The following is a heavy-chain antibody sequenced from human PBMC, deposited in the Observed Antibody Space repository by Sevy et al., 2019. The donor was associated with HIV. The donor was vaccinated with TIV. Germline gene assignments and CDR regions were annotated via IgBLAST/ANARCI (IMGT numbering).Heavy chain of an antibody. D-gene: IGHD2-15*01. Sequence: GGSLRLSCAASGFRFNNFGMYWVRQAPGKGLEGVAFIRYDGINKYYVDSVKGRSTISRDNSKDTLYLEMKSLRLEDTAIYECAKGGGGGIGHYGMDVWGQGTTVTVSS. CDR3: AKGGGGGIGHYGMDV. J-gene: IGHJ6*02. CDR2: IRYDGINK. CDR1: GFRFNNFG. V-gene: IGHV3-30*02.